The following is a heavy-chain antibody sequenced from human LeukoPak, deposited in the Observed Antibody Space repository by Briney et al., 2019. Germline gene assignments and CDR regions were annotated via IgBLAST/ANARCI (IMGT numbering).Heavy chain of an antibody. CDR2: INQDGSEK. D-gene: IGHD2-15*01. CDR3: ARDKVADY. CDR1: AFTFSRHW. V-gene: IGHV3-7*01. Sequence: GGSLRLSCAASAFTFSRHWMTWVRQSPGKGLEWVANINQDGSEKYYVDSVKGRFTISRDNAKNSLYLQMDSLRAEDTAVYYCARDKVADYWGQGTLVTVSS. J-gene: IGHJ4*02.